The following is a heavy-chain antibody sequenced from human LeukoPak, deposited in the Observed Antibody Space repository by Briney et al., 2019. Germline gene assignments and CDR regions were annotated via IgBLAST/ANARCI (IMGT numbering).Heavy chain of an antibody. V-gene: IGHV2-5*01. Sequence: SGPTLVNPTQTLTLTCTFSGFSLSTSGVGVGWIRQPPGKALEWLALIYWNDDKRYSPSLKSRLTITKDTSKNQVVLTMTNMDPVDTATYYCAHRRRLGVVPAAWDYFDYWGQGTLVTVSS. CDR3: AHRRRLGVVPAAWDYFDY. J-gene: IGHJ4*02. CDR1: GFSLSTSGVG. CDR2: IYWNDDK. D-gene: IGHD2-2*01.